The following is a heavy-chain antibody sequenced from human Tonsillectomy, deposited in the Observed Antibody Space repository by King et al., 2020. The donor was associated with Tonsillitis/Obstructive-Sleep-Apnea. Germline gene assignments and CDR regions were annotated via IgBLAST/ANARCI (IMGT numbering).Heavy chain of an antibody. Sequence: VQLVESGGGLVQPGGSLRLSCAASGFTFSSYAMSWVRQAPGKGLEWVSAISGSGGSTYYADSVKGRFTISRDNSKNTLYLQMNSLRAEDTAVYYCAKAQARTPSSIAARPRGYYYYMDVWGKGTRSPSP. CDR2: ISGSGGST. V-gene: IGHV3-23*04. D-gene: IGHD6-6*01. J-gene: IGHJ6*03. CDR1: GFTFSSYA. CDR3: AKAQARTPSSIAARPRGYYYYMDV.